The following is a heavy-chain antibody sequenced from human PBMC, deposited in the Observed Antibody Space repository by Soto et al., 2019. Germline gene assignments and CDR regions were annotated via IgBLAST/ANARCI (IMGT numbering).Heavy chain of an antibody. CDR2: ISYDGRNK. CDR3: ARVSLVDLWSGMDV. V-gene: IGHV3-30*03. CDR1: GFTFSTYG. D-gene: IGHD3-3*01. Sequence: QVQLVESGGGVVQPGRSLRLSCAASGFTFSTYGMHWVRQAPGKGLEWVSIISYDGRNKGYVDSVKGRFTISRDNSKNSLYLQINSLRREDTAVYYCARVSLVDLWSGMDVWGQGTTVTVSS. J-gene: IGHJ6*02.